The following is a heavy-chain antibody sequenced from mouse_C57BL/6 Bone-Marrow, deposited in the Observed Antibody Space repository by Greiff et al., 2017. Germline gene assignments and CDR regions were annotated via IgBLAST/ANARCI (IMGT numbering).Heavy chain of an antibody. Sequence: EVQLQQSGPVLVKPGASVKLSCKASGYTFTDYYMNWVKQSHGKSLEWIGVINPYNGGTSYNQKFKGKATLTVDKYSSTAYMELNSLTSEDSAVYYCAREGGSGFDYWGQGTTRTVSS. J-gene: IGHJ2*01. CDR2: INPYNGGT. V-gene: IGHV1-19*01. D-gene: IGHD1-1*01. CDR1: GYTFTDYY. CDR3: AREGGSGFDY.